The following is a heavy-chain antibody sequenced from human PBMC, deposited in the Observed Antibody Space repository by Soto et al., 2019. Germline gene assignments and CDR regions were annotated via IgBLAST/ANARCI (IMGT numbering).Heavy chain of an antibody. Sequence: GGSLRLSCAASGFTFSSYSMNWVRQAPGKGLEWVSSISSSSSYIYYADSVKGRFTISRDNAKDSLYLQMNSLRAEDTAVYYCARDSYYDFWSGYYGDYYYYYGMDVWGQGTTVTVS. CDR2: ISSSSSYI. CDR3: ARDSYYDFWSGYYGDYYYYYGMDV. J-gene: IGHJ6*02. V-gene: IGHV3-21*01. D-gene: IGHD3-3*01. CDR1: GFTFSSYS.